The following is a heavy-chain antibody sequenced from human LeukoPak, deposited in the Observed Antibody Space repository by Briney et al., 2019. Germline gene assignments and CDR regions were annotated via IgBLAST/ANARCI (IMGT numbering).Heavy chain of an antibody. CDR2: VSGDGSQT. CDR1: GFAFRDYA. V-gene: IGHV3-23*01. J-gene: IGHJ4*02. D-gene: IGHD2-21*02. CDR3: AKAIDSRGHWYERGADY. Sequence: GGSLTLSCAASGFAFRDYAMSWVRQVTGEALEWVATVSGDGSQTYDSVSLKGRFTISRDNFDNTVYLRMSGLRAEDTAIYYRAKAIDSRGHWYERGADYWGQGTPVTVSS.